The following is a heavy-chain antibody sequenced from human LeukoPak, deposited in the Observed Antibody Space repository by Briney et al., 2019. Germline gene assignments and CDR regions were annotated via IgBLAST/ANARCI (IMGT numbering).Heavy chain of an antibody. D-gene: IGHD2-21*01. Sequence: ASVKVSCKASGYTFTGYYMHWVRQAPGQGLEWMGWINPNSGGTNYAQKFQGRVTMTRDTSISTAYMELSRLRSDDTAVYYCARVMGIYCGGDCYSGFDYWGQGTLVTVSS. CDR2: INPNSGGT. CDR3: ARVMGIYCGGDCYSGFDY. J-gene: IGHJ4*02. CDR1: GYTFTGYY. V-gene: IGHV1-2*02.